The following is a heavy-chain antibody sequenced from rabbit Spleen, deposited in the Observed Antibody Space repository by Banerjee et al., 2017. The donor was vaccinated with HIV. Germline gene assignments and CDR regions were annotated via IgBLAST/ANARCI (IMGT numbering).Heavy chain of an antibody. D-gene: IGHD8-1*01. V-gene: IGHV1S40*01. CDR3: ARDTGSSFSSYGMDL. J-gene: IGHJ6*01. CDR2: IEIGSSGFT. CDR1: GVSFSGCSF. Sequence: QSLEESGGDLVKPGASLTLTCTASGVSFSGCSFMCWVRHAPGKGLEWIACIEIGSSGFTYYANWAKGRFTCSKTSSTTVTLQMTSLTVADTATYFCARDTGSSFSSYGMDLWGPGTLVTVS.